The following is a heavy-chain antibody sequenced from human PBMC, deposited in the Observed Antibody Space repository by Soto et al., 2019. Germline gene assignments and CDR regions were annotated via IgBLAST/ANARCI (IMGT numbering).Heavy chain of an antibody. CDR2: IYYSGST. CDR3: VKDALTTVAYYFDY. V-gene: IGHV4-39*07. J-gene: IGHJ4*02. Sequence: SETLSLTCTVSGGSISSSSYYWGWIRQPPGTGLEWIGYIYYSGSTYYNPSLQSRVTISVDTSKNQFSLKLSSMTADDTAFYYCVKDALTTVAYYFDYWSQGALVTVSS. D-gene: IGHD4-17*01. CDR1: GGSISSSSYY.